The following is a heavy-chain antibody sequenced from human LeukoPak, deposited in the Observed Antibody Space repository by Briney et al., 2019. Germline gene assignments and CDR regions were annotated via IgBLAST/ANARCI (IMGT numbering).Heavy chain of an antibody. CDR3: ARDQRPHSKYWFDP. CDR1: GGSISSHY. CDR2: IYYSGST. D-gene: IGHD4-11*01. Sequence: SETLSLTCTVSGGSISSHYWSWIRQPPGKGLEWDGYIYYSGSTNYNPSLKSRVTISVDTPKNQFSLKLSSVTAADTAVYYYARDQRPHSKYWFDPWGQGTLVTVSS. V-gene: IGHV4-59*11. J-gene: IGHJ5*02.